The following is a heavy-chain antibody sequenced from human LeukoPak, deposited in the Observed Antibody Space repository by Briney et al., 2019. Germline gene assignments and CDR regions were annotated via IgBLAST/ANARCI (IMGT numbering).Heavy chain of an antibody. Sequence: GGSLRLSCAASGFTFSSYSMNWVRQAPGKGLEWVSSISSISSYIYYADSVKGRFTISRDNAKNSLYLQMNSLRAEDTAVYYCAREIAVAGSYYFDYWGQGTLVTVSS. CDR1: GFTFSSYS. V-gene: IGHV3-21*01. D-gene: IGHD6-19*01. CDR2: ISSISSYI. J-gene: IGHJ4*02. CDR3: AREIAVAGSYYFDY.